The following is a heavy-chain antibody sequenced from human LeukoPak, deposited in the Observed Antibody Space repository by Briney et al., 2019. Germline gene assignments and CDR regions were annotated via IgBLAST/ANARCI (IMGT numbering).Heavy chain of an antibody. CDR1: GITFSTYT. Sequence: GSLRLSCAASGITFSTYTLNWVRQPPGKGLEWIGEINHSGSTNYNPSLKSRVTISVDTSKNQFSLKLSSVTAADTAVYYCARGRTYYGSGSYYPVFDYWGQGTLVTVSS. V-gene: IGHV4-34*01. CDR3: ARGRTYYGSGSYYPVFDY. CDR2: INHSGST. D-gene: IGHD3-10*01. J-gene: IGHJ4*02.